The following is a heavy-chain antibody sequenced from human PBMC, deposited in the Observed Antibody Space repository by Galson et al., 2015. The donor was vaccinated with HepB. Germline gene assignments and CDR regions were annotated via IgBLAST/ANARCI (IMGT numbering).Heavy chain of an antibody. D-gene: IGHD2-15*01. CDR3: AKDDYVVDQTYYYYGMDV. CDR1: GFTFSSYG. J-gene: IGHJ6*02. V-gene: IGHV3-30*18. Sequence: SLRLSCAASGFTFSSYGMHWVRQAPGKGLEWVAVISYDGSNKYYADSVKGRFTISRDNSKNTLYLQMNSLRAEDTAVYYCAKDDYVVDQTYYYYGMDVWGQGTTVTVSS. CDR2: ISYDGSNK.